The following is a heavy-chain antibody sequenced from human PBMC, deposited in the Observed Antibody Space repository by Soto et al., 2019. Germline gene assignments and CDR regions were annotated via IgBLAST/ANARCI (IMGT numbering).Heavy chain of an antibody. CDR3: ARDKYYYGSGSSYGMDV. CDR2: ISAYNGNT. J-gene: IGHJ6*02. CDR1: GYTFTSYG. D-gene: IGHD3-10*01. V-gene: IGHV1-18*04. Sequence: VASVKVSCKASGYTFTSYGISWVRQAPGQGLEWMGWISAYNGNTNYAQKLQGRVTMTTDTSTSTAYMELRSLRSDDTAVYYCARDKYYYGSGSSYGMDVWGQGTTVTVSS.